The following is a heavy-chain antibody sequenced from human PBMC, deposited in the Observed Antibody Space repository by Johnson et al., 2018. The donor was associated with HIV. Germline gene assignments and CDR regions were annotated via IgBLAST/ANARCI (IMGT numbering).Heavy chain of an antibody. CDR3: ASGRPDGGGTCYVDAFDF. D-gene: IGHD2-15*01. CDR2: IYSGGNT. V-gene: IGHV3-53*01. J-gene: IGHJ3*01. Sequence: VQLVESGGGLMQPGGSLRLSCAASGFTVSNIYMSWVRQAPGKGLEWVSVIYSGGNTYYADSVKGRFTLSRDTSKNTLFLQMNSLRAEDTAVYYCASGRPDGGGTCYVDAFDFWGQGTMLTVSS. CDR1: GFTVSNIY.